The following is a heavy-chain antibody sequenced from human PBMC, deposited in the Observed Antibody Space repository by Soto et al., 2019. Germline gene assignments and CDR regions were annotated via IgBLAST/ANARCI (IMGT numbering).Heavy chain of an antibody. CDR2: IYYRGST. CDR3: ARDTRLVDTAMVTTNWFDP. V-gene: IGHV4-39*02. CDR1: GGCITSSSYY. Sequence: PSETLSLTCTVSGGCITSSSYYWGWIRQPPGRGLEWIGSIYYRGSTYYNLSLKSRVTISVDTSKNQFSLKLSSVTAADTAVYYCARDTRLVDTAMVTTNWFDPWGQGTLVTVSS. J-gene: IGHJ5*02. D-gene: IGHD5-18*01.